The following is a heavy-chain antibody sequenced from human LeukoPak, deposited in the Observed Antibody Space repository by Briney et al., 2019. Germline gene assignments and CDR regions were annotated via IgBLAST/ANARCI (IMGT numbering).Heavy chain of an antibody. Sequence: PGGSLRLSCAASGFTFSDYYMSWIRQAPGKGLEWVSYISSSGSTIYHADSVKGRFTISRDNAKNSLYLQMNSLRAEDTAVYYSAREISGERTRYFDYWGQGTLVTVSS. CDR3: AREISGERTRYFDY. CDR1: GFTFSDYY. V-gene: IGHV3-11*01. D-gene: IGHD1-26*01. CDR2: ISSSGSTI. J-gene: IGHJ4*02.